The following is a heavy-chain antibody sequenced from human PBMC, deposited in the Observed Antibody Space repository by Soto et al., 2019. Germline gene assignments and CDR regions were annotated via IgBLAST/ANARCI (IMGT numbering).Heavy chain of an antibody. CDR1: GGSISSSAFK. V-gene: IGHV4-39*01. J-gene: IGHJ5*02. CDR2: VYYSGST. CDR3: ARHGAAPTASCLDP. D-gene: IGHD6-13*01. Sequence: SETLSLTCTVFGGSISSSAFKWAWIRQSPGKGLEWIGSVYYSGSTSSNPSLKIRVTISVDTSTNQFSPHLSSVTAADTAVYYCARHGAAPTASCLDPWGRGSLCTVSS.